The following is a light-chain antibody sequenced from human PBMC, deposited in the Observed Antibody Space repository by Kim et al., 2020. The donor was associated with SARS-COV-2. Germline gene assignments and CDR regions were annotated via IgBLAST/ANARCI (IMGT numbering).Light chain of an antibody. CDR2: GAS. Sequence: EIVLTQSPGTLSLSPGERATLSCRAIQTISNNHLAWYQQKPGHAPRLLIYGASTRYTVIPDRFSGGGSGADFTLIISSLEPDEFAVYFCQQYDGSPLTFGQGTKVDIK. CDR3: QQYDGSPLT. V-gene: IGKV3-20*01. J-gene: IGKJ1*01. CDR1: QTISNNH.